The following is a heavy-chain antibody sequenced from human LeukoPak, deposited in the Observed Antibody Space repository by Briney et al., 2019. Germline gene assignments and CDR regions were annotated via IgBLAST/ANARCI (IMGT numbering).Heavy chain of an antibody. CDR3: ARDSTRDTYGYYYFDY. J-gene: IGHJ4*02. Sequence: GRSLRLSCAASGFTFSTYAIHWVRQAPGKGLEWVALISYDGGNKYYADSVKGRFTISRDNSKNTLYLQMNSLRAEDTAVYYCARDSTRDTYGYYYFDYWGQGTLVTVSS. V-gene: IGHV3-30-3*01. D-gene: IGHD5-18*01. CDR2: ISYDGGNK. CDR1: GFTFSTYA.